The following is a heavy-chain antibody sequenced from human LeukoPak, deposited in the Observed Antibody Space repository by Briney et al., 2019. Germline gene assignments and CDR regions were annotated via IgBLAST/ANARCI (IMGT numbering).Heavy chain of an antibody. V-gene: IGHV3-48*04. CDR3: AGSLGPLTEY. D-gene: IGHD7-27*01. J-gene: IGHJ4*02. CDR2: IRPNDGTT. Sequence: GGSLRLSCEASGFTFSNYGMNWVRQAPGKGLEWISYIRPNDGTTHYADSVEGRFTISRDNAKNTLYLQMNSLRAEDTAVYYCAGSLGPLTEYWGQGTLVTVFS. CDR1: GFTFSNYG.